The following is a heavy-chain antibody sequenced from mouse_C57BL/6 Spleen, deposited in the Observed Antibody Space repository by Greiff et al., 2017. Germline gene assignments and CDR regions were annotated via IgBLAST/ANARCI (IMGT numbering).Heavy chain of an antibody. CDR1: GFSLTSYG. V-gene: IGHV2-2*01. Sequence: QVQLQQSGPGLVQPSQSLSITCTVSGFSLTSYGVHWVRQSPGKGLEWLGVIWSGGSTDYNAAFISRLSISKDNSKSQVFFKMSSLKADDTAIYYCARNGVDCLDYWGQGTTLTVSS. J-gene: IGHJ2*01. CDR3: ARNGVDCLDY. CDR2: IWSGGST.